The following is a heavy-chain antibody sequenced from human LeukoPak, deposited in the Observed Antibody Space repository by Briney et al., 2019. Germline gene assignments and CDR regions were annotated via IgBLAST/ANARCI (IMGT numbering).Heavy chain of an antibody. Sequence: PPETLSLTCTVSGDSIRRYYWSWIRQPPGKGLEWVWYIFYSGSTNYNSSLKSRVTISVDTSKNQFTLKLSSVTAADTAVYYCARASRGLGGSVYYYMDVWGKGTTVTISS. CDR2: IFYSGST. CDR3: ARASRGLGGSVYYYMDV. J-gene: IGHJ6*03. V-gene: IGHV4-59*01. D-gene: IGHD3-16*01. CDR1: GDSIRRYY.